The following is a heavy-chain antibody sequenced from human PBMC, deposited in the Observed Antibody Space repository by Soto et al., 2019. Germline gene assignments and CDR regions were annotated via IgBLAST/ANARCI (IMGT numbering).Heavy chain of an antibody. Sequence: QVQLQESGPGLVKPSQTLSLTCTVSGGSISSGAYYWSWIRQHPGKGLQWIGYIYYNGSTYYNPSLKNRVTISLDTSKKQFSLKLYSVTAADTAVYYCAREGDYGDYGSDYWGQGTLVTVSS. J-gene: IGHJ4*02. D-gene: IGHD4-17*01. V-gene: IGHV4-31*03. CDR2: IYYNGST. CDR1: GGSISSGAYY. CDR3: AREGDYGDYGSDY.